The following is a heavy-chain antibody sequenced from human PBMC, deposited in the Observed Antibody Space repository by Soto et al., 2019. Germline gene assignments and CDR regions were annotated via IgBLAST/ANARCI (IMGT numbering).Heavy chain of an antibody. CDR2: IYYSGRANYNPSGST. D-gene: IGHD1-7*01. V-gene: IGHV4-61*01. Sequence: SETQSLTCTVSGGSVSSGTYYWSWIRQPPGKGLEWIGHIYYSGRANYNPSGSTNYNPSLKTLITISVDTSKNQFSLKLSSVTAADTAVYYCARGGLELTSPRMGRKLDYWGQGTLVTVS. CDR3: ARGGLELTSPRMGRKLDY. CDR1: GGSVSSGTYY. J-gene: IGHJ4*02.